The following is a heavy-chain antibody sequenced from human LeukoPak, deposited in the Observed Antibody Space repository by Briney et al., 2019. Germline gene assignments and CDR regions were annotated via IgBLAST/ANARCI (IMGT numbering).Heavy chain of an antibody. CDR2: INPYHGKT. V-gene: IGHV1-18*01. CDR3: ARDRIAAAVLDF. J-gene: IGHJ4*02. CDR1: GYNFITYG. D-gene: IGHD6-13*01. Sequence: ASVKFSCKASGYNFITYGFSWVRQAPGQGLEWMGWINPYHGKTKYAQKFQGRVTMTTDTSTNTAHMELRSLTSDDTAVYFCARDRIAAAVLDFWGQGTLVTVSS.